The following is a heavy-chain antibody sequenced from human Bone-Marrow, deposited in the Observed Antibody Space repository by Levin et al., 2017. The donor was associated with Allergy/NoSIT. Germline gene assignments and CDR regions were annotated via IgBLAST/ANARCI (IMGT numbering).Heavy chain of an antibody. CDR1: GYSFTSYW. CDR3: ARREGARGYGMDV. Sequence: GGSLRLSCKGSGYSFTSYWIGWVRQMPGKGLEWMGIIYPGDSDTTYSPSFQGQVTISADKSISTAYLQWSSLKASDTAMYYCARREGARGYGMDVWGQGTTVTVSS. J-gene: IGHJ6*02. CDR2: IYPGDSDT. D-gene: IGHD1-26*01. V-gene: IGHV5-51*01.